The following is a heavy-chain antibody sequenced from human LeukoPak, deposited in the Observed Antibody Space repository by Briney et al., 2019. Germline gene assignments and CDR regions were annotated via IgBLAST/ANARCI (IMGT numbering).Heavy chain of an antibody. V-gene: IGHV4-59*01. D-gene: IGHD6-6*01. J-gene: IGHJ4*02. CDR2: IYYSGST. CDR3: ARDLKLYYFDY. Sequence: SETLSLTCTFSGGSISSYYWSWIRQPPGKGLEWIGYIYYSGSTNYNPSLKSRVTISVDTSKNQFSLKLSSVTAADTAVYYCARDLKLYYFDYWGQGTLVTVSS. CDR1: GGSISSYY.